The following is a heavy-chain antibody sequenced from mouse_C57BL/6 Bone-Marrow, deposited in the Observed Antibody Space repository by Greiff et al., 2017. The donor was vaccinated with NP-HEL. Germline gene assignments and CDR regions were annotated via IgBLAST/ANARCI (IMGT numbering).Heavy chain of an antibody. J-gene: IGHJ3*01. V-gene: IGHV5-9*01. D-gene: IGHD1-1*01. Sequence: EVKLQESGGGLVKPGGSLKLSCAASGFTFSSYTMSWVRQTPEKRLEWVATISGGGGNTYYPDSVKGRFTISRDNAKNTLYLQMSSLRSEDTALYYCARHDYGSSPWFAYWGQGTLVTVSA. CDR1: GFTFSSYT. CDR3: ARHDYGSSPWFAY. CDR2: ISGGGGNT.